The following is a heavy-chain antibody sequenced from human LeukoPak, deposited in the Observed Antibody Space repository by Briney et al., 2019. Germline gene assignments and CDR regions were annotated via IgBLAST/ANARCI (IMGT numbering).Heavy chain of an antibody. V-gene: IGHV1-46*01. CDR1: GYTFTSYY. CDR3: ARGPPTGDIVVVVAATRFDY. D-gene: IGHD2-15*01. Sequence: ASVKVSCKASGYTFTSYYMHWVRQAPGQGLEWMGIINPSGGSTSYAQKFQGRVTMTRDMSTSTVYMELSSLRSEDTAVYYCARGPPTGDIVVVVAATRFDYWGQGTLVTVSS. CDR2: INPSGGST. J-gene: IGHJ4*02.